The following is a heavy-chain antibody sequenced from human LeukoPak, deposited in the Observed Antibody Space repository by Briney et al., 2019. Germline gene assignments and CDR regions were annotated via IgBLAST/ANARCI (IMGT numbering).Heavy chain of an antibody. CDR2: IYPGDSDT. CDR3: ARHHGDYDLYYYYGMDV. D-gene: IGHD4-17*01. CDR1: GYSFTSYW. Sequence: PGESLKITCKGSGYSFTSYWLGWVRQMPGKGLEWMGIIYPGDSDTRYSPSFQGQVTISADKSISTAYLQWSSLKASDTAMYYCARHHGDYDLYYYYGMDVWGQGTTVTVSS. J-gene: IGHJ6*02. V-gene: IGHV5-51*01.